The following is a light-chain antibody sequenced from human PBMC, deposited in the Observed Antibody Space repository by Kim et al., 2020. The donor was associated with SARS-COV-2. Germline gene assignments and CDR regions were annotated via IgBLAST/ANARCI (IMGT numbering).Light chain of an antibody. J-gene: IGKJ4*01. CDR3: QQYGSSPR. Sequence: LSPGESATLSCRASQSVTNNYLAWYQQKPGQTPRLLIYGASSRATGIPDRFSGSGSGTDFTLTISRLEPEDFAVYYCQQYGSSPRFGGGTKVDIK. V-gene: IGKV3-20*01. CDR2: GAS. CDR1: QSVTNNY.